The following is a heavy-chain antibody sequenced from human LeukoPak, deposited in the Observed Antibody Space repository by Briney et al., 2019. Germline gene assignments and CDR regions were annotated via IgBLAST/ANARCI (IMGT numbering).Heavy chain of an antibody. J-gene: IGHJ4*02. V-gene: IGHV3-21*01. Sequence: GGSLGLSCAASGFSFSPSAMNWVRQAPGRGLEWVSSISPSGGAIFYAESLRGRFTISRDNAKNSLFLQMNTLRAEDTAVYFCASGIRERGFDYWGQGTLVTVSS. CDR3: ASGIRERGFDY. CDR2: ISPSGGAI. D-gene: IGHD1-1*01. CDR1: GFSFSPSA.